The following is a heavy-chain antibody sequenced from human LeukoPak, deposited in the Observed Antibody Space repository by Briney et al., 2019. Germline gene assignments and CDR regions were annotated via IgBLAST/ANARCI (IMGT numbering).Heavy chain of an antibody. D-gene: IGHD6-19*01. CDR3: ANGYSSGWRGVD. CDR1: GFTFSSYA. CDR2: ISGSGGST. J-gene: IGHJ4*02. Sequence: PGGSLRLSCAASGFTFSSYAMSWVRQAPGKGLEWVSAISGSGGSTYYADSVRGRFTISRDNSKNTLYLQMNSLRAEDTAVYYCANGYSSGWRGVDWGQGTLVTVSS. V-gene: IGHV3-23*01.